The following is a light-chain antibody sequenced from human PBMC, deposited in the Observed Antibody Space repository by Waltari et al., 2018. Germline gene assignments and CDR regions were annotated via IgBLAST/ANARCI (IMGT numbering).Light chain of an antibody. Sequence: QSALTQPASVSGSPGQSITISCTGTSSDVGGYNYVSWYQQHPAKAPKLMSYDVSKRPSGVSNRFSGSKSGNTASLTISGLQAEDEADYYCSSYISSSTLELFGGGTSLTVL. J-gene: IGLJ2*01. CDR2: DVS. V-gene: IGLV2-14*03. CDR1: SSDVGGYNY. CDR3: SSYISSSTLEL.